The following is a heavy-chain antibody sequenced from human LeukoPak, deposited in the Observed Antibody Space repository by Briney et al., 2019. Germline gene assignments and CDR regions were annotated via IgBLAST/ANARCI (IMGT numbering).Heavy chain of an antibody. D-gene: IGHD4-23*01. CDR3: VKDFCRGGNCPFPFFDS. CDR1: GFTISGHA. J-gene: IGHJ4*02. CDR2: TVAGYSET. V-gene: IGHV3-23*01. Sequence: GGSLRLSCVASGFTISGHAMSWVRQAPAKGLEWVSITVAGYSETHYADSVRGRFTISRDDSSNTLSLEMNSLRADDTGTYYCVKDFCRGGNCPFPFFDSWGQGTVVTVS.